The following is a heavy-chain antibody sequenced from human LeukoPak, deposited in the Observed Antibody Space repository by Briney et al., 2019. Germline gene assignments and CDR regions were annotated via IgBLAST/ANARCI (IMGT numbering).Heavy chain of an antibody. Sequence: GGSLRLSCAASGFTFSSYSMNWVRQAPGKGLEWVSSISSSSSYIYYADSVKGRFTISRDNAKNSLYLQMNSLRAEDTAVYYCAQGGHDYYYMHVWGKGTTVTVSS. J-gene: IGHJ6*03. CDR2: ISSSSSYI. CDR3: AQGGHDYYYMHV. CDR1: GFTFSSYS. V-gene: IGHV3-21*04. D-gene: IGHD3-16*01.